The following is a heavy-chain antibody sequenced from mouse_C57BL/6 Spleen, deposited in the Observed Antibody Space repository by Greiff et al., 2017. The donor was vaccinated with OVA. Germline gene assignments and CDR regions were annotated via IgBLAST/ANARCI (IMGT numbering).Heavy chain of an antibody. V-gene: IGHV1-64*01. J-gene: IGHJ4*01. Sequence: VQLQQPGAELVKPGASVKLSCKASGYTFTSYWMHWVKQRPGQGLEWIGMIHPNSGSTNYNEKFKSKATLTVDKSSSTAYMQLSSLTSEDSAVYYCARELLRTGAMDYWGQGTSVTVSS. D-gene: IGHD1-1*01. CDR3: ARELLRTGAMDY. CDR2: IHPNSGST. CDR1: GYTFTSYW.